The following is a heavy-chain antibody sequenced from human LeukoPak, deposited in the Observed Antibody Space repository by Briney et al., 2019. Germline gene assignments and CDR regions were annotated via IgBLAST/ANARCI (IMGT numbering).Heavy chain of an antibody. CDR1: GGSISSSGYY. CDR2: IYYSGST. CDR3: ARDQSDESSGFYTNWFDP. Sequence: PSETLSLTCTVSGGSISSSGYYWDWIRQPPGKGLEWIGSIYYSGSTYYNPSLKSRVTISVDTSKNQFSLNLGSVTAADTAVYYCARDQSDESSGFYTNWFDPWGQGTLVTVSS. V-gene: IGHV4-39*07. J-gene: IGHJ5*02. D-gene: IGHD3-22*01.